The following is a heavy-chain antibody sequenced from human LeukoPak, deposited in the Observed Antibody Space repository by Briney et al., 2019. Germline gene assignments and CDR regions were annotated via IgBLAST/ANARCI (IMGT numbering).Heavy chain of an antibody. CDR3: VKDRCDRTTCPEV. Sequence: GGSLRLSCTASGFAFSTYAMSWVRQAPGEGLEWVSGISGSGGSTYYTDSVKGRFTISRDNSKNTLHLQMSSLRAEDTALYYCVKDRCDRTTCPEVWGQGTLVTVSS. D-gene: IGHD2-2*01. CDR1: GFAFSTYA. J-gene: IGHJ4*02. CDR2: ISGSGGST. V-gene: IGHV3-23*01.